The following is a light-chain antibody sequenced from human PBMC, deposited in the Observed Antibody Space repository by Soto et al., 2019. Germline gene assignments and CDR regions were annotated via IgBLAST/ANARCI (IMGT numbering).Light chain of an antibody. V-gene: IGKV1-5*02. Sequence: DIQMTQSPSTLSASVGDRVTIICRASQGISRWLAWYQQKPGKAPKILIFDVSSLDSGVPSRFSGSGSGTDFTLTISGVQPDDFGHYYCHQYNAYPITFGQGTRLEIK. CDR3: HQYNAYPIT. CDR2: DVS. CDR1: QGISRW. J-gene: IGKJ5*01.